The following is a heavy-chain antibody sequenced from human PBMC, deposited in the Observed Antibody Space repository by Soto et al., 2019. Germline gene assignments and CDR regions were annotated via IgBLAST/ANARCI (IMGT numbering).Heavy chain of an antibody. Sequence: QVQLVESGGGVVQPGRSLRLSCAASGFTFSSYAMHWVRQAPGKGLEWVAVISYDGSNKYYADSVKGRFTISRDNSKNTLYLQMNSLRAEDTAVYYCARDIAYGKVPPGYFQHWGQGTLVTVSS. CDR2: ISYDGSNK. D-gene: IGHD1-1*01. V-gene: IGHV3-30-3*01. J-gene: IGHJ1*01. CDR3: ARDIAYGKVPPGYFQH. CDR1: GFTFSSYA.